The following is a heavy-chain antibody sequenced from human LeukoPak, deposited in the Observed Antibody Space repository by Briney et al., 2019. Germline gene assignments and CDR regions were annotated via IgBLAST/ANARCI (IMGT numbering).Heavy chain of an antibody. V-gene: IGHV3-48*01. CDR1: GFTFSSYS. D-gene: IGHD3-10*01. Sequence: GGSLRLSCAASGFTFSSYSMNWVREAPGKGLEGVSYISSSSSTIYYADSVKGRFTISRDNAKNSLYLQMNSLRAEDTAVYYCTYGSVSYANHWGQGTLVTVSS. CDR3: TYGSVSYANH. J-gene: IGHJ5*02. CDR2: ISSSSSTI.